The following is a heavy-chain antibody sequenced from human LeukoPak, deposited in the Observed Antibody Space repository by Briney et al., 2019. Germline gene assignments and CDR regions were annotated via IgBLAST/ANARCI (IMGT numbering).Heavy chain of an antibody. CDR1: GFTFSSYG. CDR2: IRHDGSYQ. Sequence: GGSLSLSCAAFGFTFSSYGMHWVRQTPGKGLEWVAFIRHDGSYQQYADSVKGRFTVSRDNSKDMVYLQMNSQRTEDTAVYYCAKNRDSSDYPRDFDFWGQGTLVTVSS. CDR3: AKNRDSSDYPRDFDF. V-gene: IGHV3-30*02. J-gene: IGHJ4*02. D-gene: IGHD3-22*01.